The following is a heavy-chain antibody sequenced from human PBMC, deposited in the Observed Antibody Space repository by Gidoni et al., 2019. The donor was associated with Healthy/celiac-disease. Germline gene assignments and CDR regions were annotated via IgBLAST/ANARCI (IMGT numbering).Heavy chain of an antibody. J-gene: IGHJ4*02. V-gene: IGHV3-73*01. CDR1: GFTFIGSA. CDR3: TRHSRAGDY. D-gene: IGHD6-19*01. Sequence: EVQLVESGGGLVQPGGSLTLSCAASGFTFIGSATHWVRQASGKGLEWVGRIRSKANSYATAYAASVKGRFTISRDDSKNTAYLQMNSLKTEDTAVYYCTRHSRAGDYWGQGTLVTVSS. CDR2: IRSKANSYAT.